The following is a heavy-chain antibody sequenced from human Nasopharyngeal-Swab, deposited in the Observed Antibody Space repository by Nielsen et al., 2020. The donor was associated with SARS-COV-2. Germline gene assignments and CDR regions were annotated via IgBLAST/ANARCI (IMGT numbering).Heavy chain of an antibody. V-gene: IGHV4-59*12. Sequence: SETLSFTCTVFGGSISTYYWSWIRQAPGKGLEWIGYIYYSGSTNYNPSLKSRVTISVDTSKNQFSLKLSSVTAADTAVYYCAREVRGYAYGTRSFDIWGQGTMVTVSS. CDR2: IYYSGST. J-gene: IGHJ3*02. CDR3: AREVRGYAYGTRSFDI. CDR1: GGSISTYY. D-gene: IGHD5-18*01.